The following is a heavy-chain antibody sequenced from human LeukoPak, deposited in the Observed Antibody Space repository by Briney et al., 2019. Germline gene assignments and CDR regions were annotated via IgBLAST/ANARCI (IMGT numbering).Heavy chain of an antibody. D-gene: IGHD2-8*01. J-gene: IGHJ2*01. CDR3: ARDMYREYFDL. V-gene: IGHV4-59*01. CDR1: GDSISTYY. Sequence: SSETLSLTCTVSGDSISTYYWTWIRQPPGKGLQWIGHVYYSGLTNYNPSLKSRVTISLDMSKKQFSLRLTSVTAADTAVYFCARDMYREYFDLWGRGTLVEVSS. CDR2: VYYSGLT.